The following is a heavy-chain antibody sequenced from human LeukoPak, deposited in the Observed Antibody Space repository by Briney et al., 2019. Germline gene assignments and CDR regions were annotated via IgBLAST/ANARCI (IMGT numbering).Heavy chain of an antibody. Sequence: SETLSLTCTVSGGSISSYYWSWIRRPPGKGLEWIGYVYYRGSTNYNPSLKSRVTISVDTSKNHFSLKLSSVTAADTAVYYCARRGSSWDYFDYWGQGALVTVSS. D-gene: IGHD6-6*01. CDR3: ARRGSSWDYFDY. V-gene: IGHV4-59*01. J-gene: IGHJ4*02. CDR2: VYYRGST. CDR1: GGSISSYY.